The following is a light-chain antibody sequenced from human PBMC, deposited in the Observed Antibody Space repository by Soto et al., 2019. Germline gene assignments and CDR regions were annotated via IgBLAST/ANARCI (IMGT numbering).Light chain of an antibody. CDR2: GVS. CDR1: GSDVGGYNY. CDR3: SSFPSNYFYV. J-gene: IGLJ1*01. Sequence: QSALTQPASVSGSPGQSIAICCTGSGSDVGGYNYVSWYQQHPGKAPKLIIYGVSHRPSGVSTRFSASRSAYTASLTISGLQAEDEADYYCSSFPSNYFYVFGPGTKLTVL. V-gene: IGLV2-14*01.